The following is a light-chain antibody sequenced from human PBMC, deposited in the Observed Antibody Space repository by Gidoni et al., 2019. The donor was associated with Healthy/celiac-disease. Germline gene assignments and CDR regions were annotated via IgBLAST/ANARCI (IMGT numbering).Light chain of an antibody. J-gene: IGKJ3*01. V-gene: IGKV3-20*01. Sequence: DSVLTQSPGTLSLSPGERATLSCRASQSVSSSYLAWYQQKPGQAPRLLIYGASSRATGIPDRVSGSGSGTDFTLTISRLEPEDFAVYYCQQYGSSPFTFGPGTQVDIK. CDR1: QSVSSSY. CDR3: QQYGSSPFT. CDR2: GAS.